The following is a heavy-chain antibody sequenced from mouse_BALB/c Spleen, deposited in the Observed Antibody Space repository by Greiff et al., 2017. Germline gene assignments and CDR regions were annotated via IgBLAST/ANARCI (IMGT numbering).Heavy chain of an antibody. CDR1: GYTFTSYW. Sequence: VQVVESGAELAKPGASVKMSCKASGYTFTSYWMHWVKQRPGQGLEWIGYINPSTGYTEYNQKFKDKATLTADKSSSTAYMQLSSLTSEDSAVYYCARSNGNYRFAYWGQGTLVTVSA. D-gene: IGHD2-1*01. J-gene: IGHJ3*01. CDR3: ARSNGNYRFAY. CDR2: INPSTGYT. V-gene: IGHV1-7*01.